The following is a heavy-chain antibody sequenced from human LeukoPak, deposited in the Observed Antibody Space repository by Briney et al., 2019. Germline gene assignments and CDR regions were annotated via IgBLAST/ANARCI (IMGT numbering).Heavy chain of an antibody. CDR2: ISSSSSYI. CDR3: ARDGYAVRGESFDP. D-gene: IGHD3-16*01. Sequence: GGSLRLSCAASGFTFSSYSMNWVRQTPGKGLEWVSSISSSSSYIYYADSVKGRFTISRDNAKNSLYLQMNSLRAEDTAVYYCARDGYAVRGESFDPWGQGTLVTVSS. CDR1: GFTFSSYS. J-gene: IGHJ5*02. V-gene: IGHV3-21*01.